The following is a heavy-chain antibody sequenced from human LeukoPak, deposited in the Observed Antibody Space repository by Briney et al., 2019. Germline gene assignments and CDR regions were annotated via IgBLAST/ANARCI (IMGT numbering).Heavy chain of an antibody. CDR1: GFTFSSYG. J-gene: IGHJ5*02. CDR2: ISYDGSNK. V-gene: IGHV3-30*03. D-gene: IGHD3-10*01. CDR3: ARPQPEHYYGSGSFLSGFDP. Sequence: GRSLRLPCAASGFTFSSYGMHWVRQAPGQGLEWVAVISYDGSNKYYADSVKGRFTISRDNSKNTLYLQMNSLRAEDTAVYYCARPQPEHYYGSGSFLSGFDPWGQGTLVTVSS.